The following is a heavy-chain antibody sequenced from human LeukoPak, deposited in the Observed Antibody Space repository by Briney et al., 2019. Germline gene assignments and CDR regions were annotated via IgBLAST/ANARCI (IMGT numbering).Heavy chain of an antibody. Sequence: GGSLRLSCSASGFTFKSYAMHWVRQAPGKGLEYVSSINTNGANTYYADSVKGRFTISRDNSKNTLYLQMSSLRAEDTAVYYCVKTPYCSGGSCYFDYWGQGTLVTVSS. V-gene: IGHV3-64D*06. D-gene: IGHD2-15*01. CDR1: GFTFKSYA. CDR2: INTNGANT. J-gene: IGHJ4*02. CDR3: VKTPYCSGGSCYFDY.